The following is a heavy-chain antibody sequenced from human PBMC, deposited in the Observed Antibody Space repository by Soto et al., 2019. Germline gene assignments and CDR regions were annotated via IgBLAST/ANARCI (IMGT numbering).Heavy chain of an antibody. Sequence: PGGSLRLSCAASGFTFSSYTMIWVRQAPGKGLEWVSSISTSSSYIYYADSLKGRSTISRDNAKNSLYLQMNSLRAEDTAVYYCARGLDGYNAFDYWGQGTLVTVSS. V-gene: IGHV3-21*06. CDR2: ISTSSSYI. CDR3: ARGLDGYNAFDY. CDR1: GFTFSSYT. D-gene: IGHD5-12*01. J-gene: IGHJ4*02.